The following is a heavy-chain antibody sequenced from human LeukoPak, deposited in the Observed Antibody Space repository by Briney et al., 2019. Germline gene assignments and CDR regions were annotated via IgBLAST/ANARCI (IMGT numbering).Heavy chain of an antibody. CDR3: ARGFWSSYYILDY. CDR2: IIPIFGTA. Sequence: SVNVSFKASGCTFSSYAISWVRQAPGQGLEWMGGIIPIFGTANYAQKFQGRVTITTDESTSTAYMELSSLRSEDTAVYYCARGFWSSYYILDYWGQGTLDTVST. D-gene: IGHD3-3*01. V-gene: IGHV1-69*05. CDR1: GCTFSSYA. J-gene: IGHJ4*02.